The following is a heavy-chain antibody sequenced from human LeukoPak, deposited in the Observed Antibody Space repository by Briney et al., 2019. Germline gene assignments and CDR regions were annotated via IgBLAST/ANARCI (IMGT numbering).Heavy chain of an antibody. D-gene: IGHD6-19*01. CDR2: VHNVGST. V-gene: IGHV4-39*01. Sequence: SETLSLTCTVSGVSTTNGIYYWAWIRQPPGKGLEWIGSVHNVGSTYYNLSLRSRVTMSIDTSKNQFTLRLNSVTAADTAVYYCARHAEYNSGWHFYLDHWGQGILVTVSS. CDR1: GVSTTNGIYY. CDR3: ARHAEYNSGWHFYLDH. J-gene: IGHJ4*02.